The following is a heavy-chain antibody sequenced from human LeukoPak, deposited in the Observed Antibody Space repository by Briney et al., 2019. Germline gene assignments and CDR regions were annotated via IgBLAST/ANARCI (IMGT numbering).Heavy chain of an antibody. V-gene: IGHV4-34*01. J-gene: IGHJ4*02. D-gene: IGHD2-2*01. CDR2: INHSGST. CDR1: GGSFSGYY. CDR3: ARRLLCNSTSCRRFDY. Sequence: PSETLSLTCAVYGGSFSGYYWSWIRQPPGKGLEWIGEINHSGSTNYNPSLKSRVTISVDTSKNQFSLKLTSVTAADTAVYYCARRLLCNSTSCRRFDYWGQGTLVTVSS.